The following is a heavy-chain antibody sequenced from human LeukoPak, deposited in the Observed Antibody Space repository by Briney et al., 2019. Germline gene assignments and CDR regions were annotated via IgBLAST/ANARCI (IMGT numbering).Heavy chain of an antibody. V-gene: IGHV4-59*11. J-gene: IGHJ3*02. CDR3: ARDLVTVTKGFDI. CDR2: ISYIGTT. Sequence: SETLSLTCAVSGDSFSSHYWTWIRQPPGKELEWIGYISYIGTTNYNPSLKSRVTLSIDTSKNQFSLKLTSVTAADTAVCYCARDLVTVTKGFDIWGQGTMVSVSS. D-gene: IGHD4-17*01. CDR1: GDSFSSHY.